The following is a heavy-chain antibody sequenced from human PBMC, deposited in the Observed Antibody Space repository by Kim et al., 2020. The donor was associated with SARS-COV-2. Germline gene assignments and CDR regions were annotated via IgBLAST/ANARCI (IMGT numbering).Heavy chain of an antibody. Sequence: GTNYAQKFQGRVTMTRDTSISTAYMELSRLRSDGTAVYYCAREWYGGADYWGQGTLVTVSS. D-gene: IGHD2-15*01. CDR3: AREWYGGADY. CDR2: GT. V-gene: IGHV1-2*02. J-gene: IGHJ4*02.